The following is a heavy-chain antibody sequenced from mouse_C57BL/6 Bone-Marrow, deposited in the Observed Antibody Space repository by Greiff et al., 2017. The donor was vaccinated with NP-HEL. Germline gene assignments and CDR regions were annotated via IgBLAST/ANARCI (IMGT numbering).Heavy chain of an antibody. CDR3: ARREIYDGYYYAMDN. V-gene: IGHV1-52*01. D-gene: IGHD2-3*01. J-gene: IGHJ4*01. Sequence: QVQLQQPGAELVRPGSSVKLSCKASGYTFTSYWMHWVKQRPIQGLEWIGNIDPSDSETHYNQKFKDKATLTVDKSSSTAYMQRSSLTSEDSAVYYCARREIYDGYYYAMDNWGQGTSVTVAS. CDR1: GYTFTSYW. CDR2: IDPSDSET.